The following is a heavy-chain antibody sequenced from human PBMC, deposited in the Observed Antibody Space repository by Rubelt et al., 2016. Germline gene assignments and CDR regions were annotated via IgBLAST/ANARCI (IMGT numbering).Heavy chain of an antibody. CDR2: ISRSSGTI. Sequence: ASGFTFSSYSMNWVRQASGKGLEWLSSISRSSGTIYYADSVKGRFSIASDNAKNSLYLQMNSLRVEDTAVYYCARGGGSRGGPFDYWGQGTLVTVSS. J-gene: IGHJ4*02. V-gene: IGHV3-48*01. D-gene: IGHD3-10*01. CDR3: ARGGGSRGGPFDY. CDR1: GFTFSSYS.